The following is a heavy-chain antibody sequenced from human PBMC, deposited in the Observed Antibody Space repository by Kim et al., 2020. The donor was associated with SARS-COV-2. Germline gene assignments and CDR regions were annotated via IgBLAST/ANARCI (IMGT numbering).Heavy chain of an antibody. V-gene: IGHV3-23*01. D-gene: IGHD2-2*02. J-gene: IGHJ6*02. Sequence: GGSLRLSCAASGFTFSSYAMSWVRQAPGKGLEWVSAISGSGGSTYYADSVKGRFTISRDNSKNTLYLQMNSLRAEDTAVYYCAKGGCSSNTSCYTGYYYYGMDVWGQGTTVTVSS. CDR1: GFTFSSYA. CDR2: ISGSGGST. CDR3: AKGGCSSNTSCYTGYYYYGMDV.